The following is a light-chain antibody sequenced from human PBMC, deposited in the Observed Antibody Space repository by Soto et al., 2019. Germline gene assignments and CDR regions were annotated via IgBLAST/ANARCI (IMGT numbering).Light chain of an antibody. CDR1: QSVSSN. V-gene: IGKV3D-15*01. Sequence: ERVMTQSPATLSMSPGERATLSCRASQSVSSNLAWYQQKPGQAPRLLIYGASTRATGIPARFSGSESGTEFTLTISSLQSEDFAVYYCQQYNNWPPLTFGQGTKVEIK. CDR3: QQYNNWPPLT. J-gene: IGKJ1*01. CDR2: GAS.